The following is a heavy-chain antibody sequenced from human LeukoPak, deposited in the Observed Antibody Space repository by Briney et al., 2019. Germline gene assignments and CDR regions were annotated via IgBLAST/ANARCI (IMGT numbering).Heavy chain of an antibody. Sequence: GESLKISCKGSGYSFTTYWISWVRQMPGKGLEWMGSIDPSDSYSNYSPSFQGHVTISTDKSISTAYLQWSSLKASDTAMYYCARTPSLYGSALYEYYFDYWGQGTLVTVSS. CDR2: IDPSDSYS. CDR1: GYSFTTYW. J-gene: IGHJ4*02. V-gene: IGHV5-10-1*01. CDR3: ARTPSLYGSALYEYYFDY. D-gene: IGHD6-19*01.